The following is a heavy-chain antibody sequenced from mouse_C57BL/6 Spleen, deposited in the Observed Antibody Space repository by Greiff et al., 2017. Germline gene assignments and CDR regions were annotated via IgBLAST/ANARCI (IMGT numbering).Heavy chain of an antibody. J-gene: IGHJ2*01. V-gene: IGHV1-72*01. Sequence: QVQLQQPGAELVKPGASVKLSCKASGYTFTSYWMHWVKQRPGRGLEWIGRIDPNSGGTKYNEKFKSKATLTVDKPSSTAYMQLRSLTSEDAAVYYCARGDGYDGPFLDYWGQGTTLTVCS. CDR1: GYTFTSYW. D-gene: IGHD2-2*01. CDR3: ARGDGYDGPFLDY. CDR2: IDPNSGGT.